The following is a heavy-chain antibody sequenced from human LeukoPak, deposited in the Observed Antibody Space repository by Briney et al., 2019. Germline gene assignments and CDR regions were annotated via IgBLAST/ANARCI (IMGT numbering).Heavy chain of an antibody. CDR2: IYTSGST. J-gene: IGHJ6*03. V-gene: IGHV4-61*02. Sequence: TLSLTCTVSGGSISSGSYYWSWIRQPAGKGLGWIGRIYTSGSTNYNPSLKSRVTISVDTSKNQFSLKLSSVTAADTAVYYCARRRPYDFWSGQDPANYYYMDVWGKGTTVTVSS. CDR3: ARRRPYDFWSGQDPANYYYMDV. CDR1: GGSISSGSYY. D-gene: IGHD3-3*01.